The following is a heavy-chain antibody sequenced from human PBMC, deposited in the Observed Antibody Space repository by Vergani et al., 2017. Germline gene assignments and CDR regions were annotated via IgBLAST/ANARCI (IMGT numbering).Heavy chain of an antibody. CDR2: ISWNSGSI. Sequence: EVQLVESGGGLVQPGRSLRLSCAASGFTFDDYAMHWVRQAPGKGLEWVSGISWNSGSIGYADSVKGRFTISRDNAKNSLYLQMNSLRAEDTAVYYCARDNQYSSSSIPPTDYWGQGTLVTVSS. V-gene: IGHV3-9*01. CDR1: GFTFDDYA. J-gene: IGHJ4*02. D-gene: IGHD6-6*01. CDR3: ARDNQYSSSSIPPTDY.